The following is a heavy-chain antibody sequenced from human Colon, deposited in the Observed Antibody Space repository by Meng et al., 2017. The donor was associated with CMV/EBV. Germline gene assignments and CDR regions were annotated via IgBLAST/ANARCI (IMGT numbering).Heavy chain of an antibody. CDR1: GFTFSNYW. CDR3: GRGGPYDSSGKRIDF. J-gene: IGHJ4*02. Sequence: SGFTFSNYWMHWVRQAAGKGLVWVTRIKFDRSATTYADSVEGRFTISRDNGKNTVCLQMHSLRAEDTTLYYCGRGGPYDSSGKRIDFWGQGTLVTVSS. CDR2: IKFDRSAT. D-gene: IGHD3-22*01. V-gene: IGHV3-74*03.